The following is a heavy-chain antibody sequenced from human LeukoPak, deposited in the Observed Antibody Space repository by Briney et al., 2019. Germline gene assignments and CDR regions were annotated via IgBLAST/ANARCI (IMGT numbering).Heavy chain of an antibody. CDR3: ARHFTYYYDSSGYPRDAFDI. D-gene: IGHD3-22*01. V-gene: IGHV4-59*08. J-gene: IGHJ4*02. CDR2: IYYSGST. CDR1: GGSISGYY. Sequence: PSETLSLTCTVSGGSISGYYWSWIRQSPGKGLVWIGYIYYSGSTNYNPSLKSRVTISEDMSKNQFSLKLSSVTAADTALYYCARHFTYYYDSSGYPRDAFDIWGQGTLVTVSS.